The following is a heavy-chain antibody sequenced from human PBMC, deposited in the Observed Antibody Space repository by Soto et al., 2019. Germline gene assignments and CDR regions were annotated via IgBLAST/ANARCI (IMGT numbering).Heavy chain of an antibody. CDR1: GFTFSSYG. V-gene: IGHV3-30*18. CDR2: ISYDGSNK. D-gene: IGHD2-2*01. Sequence: QVQLVESGGGVVQPGRSLRLSCAASGFTFSSYGMHWVRQAPGKGLEWVAVISYDGSNKYYADSVKGRFTISRDNSKNTRYLQRNSLRAEDTAVYYCAKDPISTTLSYYYGMDVWGQGTTVTVSS. J-gene: IGHJ6*02. CDR3: AKDPISTTLSYYYGMDV.